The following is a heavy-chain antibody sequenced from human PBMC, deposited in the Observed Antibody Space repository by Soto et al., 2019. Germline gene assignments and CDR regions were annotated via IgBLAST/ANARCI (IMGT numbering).Heavy chain of an antibody. J-gene: IGHJ4*02. V-gene: IGHV3-73*01. CDR2: ISSKANSYAT. CDR3: TSHPNGCSSTSCYFLDY. Sequence: GGSLRLSCAASGFTFSGSAMHWVRQASGKGLGWVGRISSKANSYATAYAASVKGRFTISRDDSKNTAYLQMNSLKTEDTAVNYCTSHPNGCSSTSCYFLDYWGQGTLVTVSS. CDR1: GFTFSGSA. D-gene: IGHD2-2*01.